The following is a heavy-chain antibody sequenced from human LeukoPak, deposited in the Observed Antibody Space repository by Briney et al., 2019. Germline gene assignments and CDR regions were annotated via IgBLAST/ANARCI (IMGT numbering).Heavy chain of an antibody. CDR3: ARKGPLDY. CDR2: ISWDGGST. Sequence: GGSLRLSCAASGFTFDDYTMHWVRQAPGKGLEWVSLISWDGGSTYYADSVKGRFTISRDNAKNSLYLQMNSLRAEDTAVYYCARKGPLDYWGQGTLVTVSS. CDR1: GFTFDDYT. V-gene: IGHV3-43*01. D-gene: IGHD1-14*01. J-gene: IGHJ4*02.